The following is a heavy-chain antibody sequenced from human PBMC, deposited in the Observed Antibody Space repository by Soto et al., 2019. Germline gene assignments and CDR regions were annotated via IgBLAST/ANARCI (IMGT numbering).Heavy chain of an antibody. CDR2: ISAYNGNT. V-gene: IGHV1-18*01. J-gene: IGHJ3*02. Sequence: GASVKVSCKASGYTFTSYGFTWVRQAPGQGLEWMGWISAYNGNTNYAQKLQGRVTMTTDTSTSTAYMELRSLRSDDTAVYYCARGFSSGYPGDDAFDIWGQGIRVTVAS. CDR1: GYTFTSYG. CDR3: ARGFSSGYPGDDAFDI. D-gene: IGHD3-22*01.